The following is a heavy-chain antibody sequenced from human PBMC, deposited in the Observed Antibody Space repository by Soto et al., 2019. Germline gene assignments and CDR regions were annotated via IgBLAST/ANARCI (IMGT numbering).Heavy chain of an antibody. D-gene: IGHD5-12*01. CDR3: AREVSKYSGYDFDY. V-gene: IGHV3-21*01. CDR2: ISSSSSYI. J-gene: IGHJ4*02. Sequence: EVQLVESGGGLVKPGGSLRLSCAASGFTFSSYSMNWVRQAPGKGLEWVSSISSSSSYIYYADSVKGPFTISRDNAKHSLYLQMHSLGAEDTAVYYCAREVSKYSGYDFDYWGEGTLVTVSS. CDR1: GFTFSSYS.